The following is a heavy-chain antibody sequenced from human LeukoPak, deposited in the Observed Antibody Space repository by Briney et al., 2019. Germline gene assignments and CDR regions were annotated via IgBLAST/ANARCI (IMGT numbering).Heavy chain of an antibody. V-gene: IGHV3-48*03. CDR3: ARTNSGSYDY. CDR1: GFTFSSYE. D-gene: IGHD1-26*01. Sequence: AGGSLRLSCAASGFTFSSYEMKLVRQAPGKGLEWVSYISSSGSSIYYADSVKGRFTISRDNAKNSLYLQMNSLRAEDTAVYYCARTNSGSYDYWGQGTLVTVSS. J-gene: IGHJ4*02. CDR2: ISSSGSSI.